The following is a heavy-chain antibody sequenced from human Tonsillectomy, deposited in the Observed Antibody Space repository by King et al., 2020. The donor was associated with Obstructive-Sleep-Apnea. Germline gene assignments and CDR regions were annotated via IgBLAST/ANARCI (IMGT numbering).Heavy chain of an antibody. CDR1: GFTFSSYD. CDR3: ARGPYCGGDCVAEYFQH. J-gene: IGHJ1*01. D-gene: IGHD2-21*02. V-gene: IGHV3-13*01. CDR2: IGTAGDT. Sequence: EVQLVESGGGLVQPGGSLRLSCAASGFTFSSYDMHWVRQATGKGLEWVSAIGTAGDTYYPGSVKGRFTISRENAKNSLYLQMNSLRAGDTAVYYCARGPYCGGDCVAEYFQHWGQGTLVTVSS.